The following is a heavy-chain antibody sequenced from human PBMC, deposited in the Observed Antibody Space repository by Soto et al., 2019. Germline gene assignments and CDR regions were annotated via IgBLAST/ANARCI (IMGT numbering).Heavy chain of an antibody. CDR1: GGSISSSSYY. D-gene: IGHD6-19*01. J-gene: IGHJ4*02. CDR2: IYYSGST. Sequence: SETLSLTCTVSGGSISSSSYYLSWIRQPPGKGLEWIGSIYYSGSTYYNPSLKSRVTISVDTSKNQFSLKLSSVTAADTAVYYCAQYSSGRYFRYWGQGTLVTVSS. CDR3: AQYSSGRYFRY. V-gene: IGHV4-39*01.